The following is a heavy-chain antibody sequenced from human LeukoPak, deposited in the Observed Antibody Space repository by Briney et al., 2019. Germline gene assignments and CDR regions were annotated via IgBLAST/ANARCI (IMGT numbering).Heavy chain of an antibody. V-gene: IGHV1-2*02. J-gene: IGHJ5*02. Sequence: ASVKVSCKASGYTFNDYFIHGLRQAPGQGLEGMGWINPNGGETNYPQTSQGRVNITRGTYIRTADLEVRWLTSDDTAMSYCARTIAPSGSWWFDTWGQGTPVTVSS. D-gene: IGHD6-13*01. CDR1: GYTFNDYF. CDR2: INPNGGET. CDR3: ARTIAPSGSWWFDT.